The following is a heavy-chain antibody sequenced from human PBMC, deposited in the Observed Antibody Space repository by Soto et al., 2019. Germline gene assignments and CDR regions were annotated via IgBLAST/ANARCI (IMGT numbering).Heavy chain of an antibody. CDR1: GFTFSSYG. CDR3: ARDLGSGIYYYYGMDV. CDR2: IWYDGTNK. Sequence: GGSLRLSCAASGFTFSSYGMHWVRQAPGKGLEWVAVIWYDGTNKYYVDSVKGRFTISRDNSKNMLYLQMNSLRAEDTAVYYCARDLGSGIYYYYGMDVWGQGTTVTVSS. J-gene: IGHJ6*02. D-gene: IGHD2-15*01. V-gene: IGHV3-33*01.